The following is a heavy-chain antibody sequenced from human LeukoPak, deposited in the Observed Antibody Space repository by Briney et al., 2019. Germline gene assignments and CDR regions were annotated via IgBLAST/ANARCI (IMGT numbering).Heavy chain of an antibody. Sequence: ASQTLSLTCTVSGGFISSGGYYWSWIRQHPGKGLEWIGYIYYSGSTYYNPSLKSRVTISVDTSKNQFSLKLSSVTAADTAVYYCARRPMDILTGYGTFDYWGQGTLVTVSS. CDR2: IYYSGST. CDR1: GGFISSGGYY. D-gene: IGHD3-9*01. J-gene: IGHJ4*02. V-gene: IGHV4-31*03. CDR3: ARRPMDILTGYGTFDY.